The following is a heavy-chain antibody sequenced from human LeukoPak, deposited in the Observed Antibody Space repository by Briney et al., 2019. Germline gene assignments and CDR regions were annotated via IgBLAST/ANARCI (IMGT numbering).Heavy chain of an antibody. J-gene: IGHJ4*02. D-gene: IGHD6-19*01. CDR3: AKDFLAHSSGLYFSSFDY. V-gene: IGHV3-23*01. Sequence: GGSLRLSCAASGFTFSSYAMSWVRQAPGKGLEWVSAISGSGGSTYYADSVKGRFTISRDNSKNTLYLQMNSLRAEDTAVYYCAKDFLAHSSGLYFSSFDYWGQGTLVTVSS. CDR2: ISGSGGST. CDR1: GFTFSSYA.